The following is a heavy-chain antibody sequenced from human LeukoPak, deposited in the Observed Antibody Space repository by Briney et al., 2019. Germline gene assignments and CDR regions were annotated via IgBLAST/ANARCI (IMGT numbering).Heavy chain of an antibody. CDR2: ISGSGGST. J-gene: IGHJ3*02. V-gene: IGHV3-23*01. D-gene: IGHD3-16*01. Sequence: GGSLRLSCAASGFTFSSYAMSWVRQAPGKGLEWVSAISGSGGSTYYADSVKGRFTISRDNSKNALYLQMNSLRAEDTAVYYCAKVFSWGHDAFDIWGQGTMVTVSS. CDR1: GFTFSSYA. CDR3: AKVFSWGHDAFDI.